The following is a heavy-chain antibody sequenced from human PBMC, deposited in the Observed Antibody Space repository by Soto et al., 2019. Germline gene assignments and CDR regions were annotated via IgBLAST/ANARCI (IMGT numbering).Heavy chain of an antibody. CDR2: INNDGSST. CDR1: GFTFSSFW. V-gene: IGHV3-74*01. D-gene: IGHD2-21*01. J-gene: IGHJ6*02. CDR3: ARDPLIGNTDYGLDV. Sequence: HPGGSLRLSCAASGFTFSSFWMHWVRQAPGEGLVWVSRINNDGSSTAYADSVKGRFTISRDNAKSTLYLQVTSLRAEDTAVYYCARDPLIGNTDYGLDVWGQGTTVTVSS.